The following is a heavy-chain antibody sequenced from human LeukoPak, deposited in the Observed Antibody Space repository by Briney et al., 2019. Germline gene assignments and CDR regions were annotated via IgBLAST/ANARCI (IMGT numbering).Heavy chain of an antibody. D-gene: IGHD3-9*01. CDR2: ISPSGDIT. J-gene: IGHJ4*02. CDR3: ASLLTGYYANFDY. V-gene: IGHV3-23*01. CDR1: GFTFSSYG. Sequence: GGSLRLSCAASGFTFSSYGMSWVRQAPGKGLEWVSGISPSGDITYYADSVKGRFTVSRDNFKNTLYLQMNSLRTEDTAVYYCASLLTGYYANFDYWGQGTLVTVSS.